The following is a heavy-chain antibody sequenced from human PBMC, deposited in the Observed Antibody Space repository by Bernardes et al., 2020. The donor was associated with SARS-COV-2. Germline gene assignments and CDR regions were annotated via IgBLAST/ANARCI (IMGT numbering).Heavy chain of an antibody. J-gene: IGHJ6*02. V-gene: IGHV3-30*03. CDR2: ISYDGSNK. CDR1: GFTFSSYG. D-gene: IGHD2-2*01. CDR3: ARDSVVVVPAATRQFNKGQYYYYYYGMDV. Sequence: GGSLRLSCAASGFTFSSYGMHWVRQAPGKGLEWVAVISYDGSNKYYADSVKGRFTISRDNSKNTLYLQMNSLRAEDTAVYYCARDSVVVVPAATRQFNKGQYYYYYYGMDVWGQGTTVTVSS.